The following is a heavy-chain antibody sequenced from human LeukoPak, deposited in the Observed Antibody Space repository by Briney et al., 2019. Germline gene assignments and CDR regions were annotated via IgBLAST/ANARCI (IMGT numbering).Heavy chain of an antibody. D-gene: IGHD3-22*01. CDR3: ARDGRGYYYDSSGQGTFDY. Sequence: ASVKVSCKASGYTFTSYAMHWVRQAPGQRLEWMGWINAGNGNTKYSQKFQGRVTITRDTSASTAYMELSSLRSEDTAVYYCARDGRGYYYDSSGQGTFDYWGQGTLVTVSS. CDR2: INAGNGNT. V-gene: IGHV1-3*01. J-gene: IGHJ4*02. CDR1: GYTFTSYA.